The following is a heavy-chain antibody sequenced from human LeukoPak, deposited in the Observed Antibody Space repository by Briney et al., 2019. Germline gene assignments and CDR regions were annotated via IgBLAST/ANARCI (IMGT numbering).Heavy chain of an antibody. V-gene: IGHV4-4*07. D-gene: IGHD2-2*02. CDR1: GGSISSYY. CDR3: ARDIVVVPAAIYAPNWFDP. Sequence: SETLSLTCTVSGGSISSYYWSWIRQPAGKGLEWIGRIYTSGSTNYNPSLKSRVTMSVDTSKNQFSLKLSSVTAADTAVYHCARDIVVVPAAIYAPNWFDPWGQGTLVTVSS. J-gene: IGHJ5*02. CDR2: IYTSGST.